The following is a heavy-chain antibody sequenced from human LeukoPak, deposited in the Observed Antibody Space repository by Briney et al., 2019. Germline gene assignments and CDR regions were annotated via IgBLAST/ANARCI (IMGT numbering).Heavy chain of an antibody. CDR2: IYTSGST. V-gene: IGHV4-61*02. CDR3: ARLRFLEWPFIDY. J-gene: IGHJ4*02. CDR1: GGSISSGSYY. D-gene: IGHD3-3*01. Sequence: PSQTLSLTCTVSGGSISSGSYYSSWIRQPAGKGLEWIGRIYTSGSTNYNPSLKSRVTISVDTSKNQFSLKLSSVTAADTAVYYCARLRFLEWPFIDYWGQGTLVTVSS.